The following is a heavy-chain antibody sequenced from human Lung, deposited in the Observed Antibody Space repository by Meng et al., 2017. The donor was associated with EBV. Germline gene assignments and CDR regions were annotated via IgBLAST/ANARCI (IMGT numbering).Heavy chain of an antibody. CDR2: VYHRGDT. CDR1: GGSISSSNW. D-gene: IGHD1-7*01. Sequence: QGQLQGSGPGLVKPSGTLSFTCAVSGGSISSSNWWSWVRQPPGKGLEWIGEVYHRGDTNYNPSLKSRVDISVDKSKNQFYLSLFSVTAADTAVYYCGRDQGRELINHWGQGTLVTVS. V-gene: IGHV4-4*02. J-gene: IGHJ4*02. CDR3: GRDQGRELINH.